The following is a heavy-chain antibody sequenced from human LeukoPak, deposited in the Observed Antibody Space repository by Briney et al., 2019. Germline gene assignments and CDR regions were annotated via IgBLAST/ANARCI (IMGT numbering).Heavy chain of an antibody. CDR3: ARQPPFFGDYGGY. J-gene: IGHJ4*02. CDR2: ICYSGST. Sequence: SETLSLTCTVSGGSISGSNYYWGWIRQPPGKGLEWIGSICYSGSTYYKSSLKSRVTISADTSKNQFSLRLTSVTATDTAVYYCARQPPFFGDYGGYWGQGTLVTVSS. CDR1: GGSISGSNYY. V-gene: IGHV4-39*01. D-gene: IGHD4/OR15-4a*01.